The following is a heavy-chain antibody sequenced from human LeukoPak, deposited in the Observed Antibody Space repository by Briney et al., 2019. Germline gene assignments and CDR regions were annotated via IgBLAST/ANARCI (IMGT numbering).Heavy chain of an antibody. V-gene: IGHV4-38-2*02. J-gene: IGHJ4*02. CDR3: SRDRGDFLSCYPQYYFDY. CDR1: GYSISSGYY. CDR2: IYHSGST. Sequence: SETLSLTCTVSGYSISSGYYWGWIRQPPGKGLEWIGSIYHSGSTYYNPSLKSRVTISVDTSKNQFSLKLSSVTAADTAVYYWSRDRGDFLSCYPQYYFDYWGQGTLVTVSS. D-gene: IGHD3-3*01.